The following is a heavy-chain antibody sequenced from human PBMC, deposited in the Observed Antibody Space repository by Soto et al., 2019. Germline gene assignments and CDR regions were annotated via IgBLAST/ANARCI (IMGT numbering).Heavy chain of an antibody. CDR2: ISYDGSNK. V-gene: IGHV3-30-3*01. J-gene: IGHJ3*02. D-gene: IGHD3-22*01. CDR1: GFTFSSYA. Sequence: LRLSCAASGFTFSSYAMHWVRQAPGKGLEWVAVISYDGSNKYYADSVKGRFTISRDNSKNTLYLQMNSLRAEDTAVYYCARDQEYYYDSSGTSLSAFDIWGQGTMVTVSS. CDR3: ARDQEYYYDSSGTSLSAFDI.